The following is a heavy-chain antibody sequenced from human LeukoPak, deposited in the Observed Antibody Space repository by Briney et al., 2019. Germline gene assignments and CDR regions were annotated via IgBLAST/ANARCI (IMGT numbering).Heavy chain of an antibody. J-gene: IGHJ4*02. D-gene: IGHD3-3*01. CDR1: GASISGYY. Sequence: PSETLSLTCRVSGASISGYYWSWIRQPPGKGLEWIGHMYYSGGTTYNPSLKSRVSISLDTSKKHFSLRLSSVTAADTAVYYCARGGEITIFGVVIKGHDYWGQGTLVTVSS. CDR3: ARGGEITIFGVVIKGHDY. CDR2: MYYSGGT. V-gene: IGHV4-59*01.